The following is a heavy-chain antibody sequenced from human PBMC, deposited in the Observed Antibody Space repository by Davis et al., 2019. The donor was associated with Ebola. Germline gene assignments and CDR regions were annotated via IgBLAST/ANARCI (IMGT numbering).Heavy chain of an antibody. D-gene: IGHD3-3*01. Sequence: GESLKISCAASGFTFSTYSMSWVRQAPGKALEWVSSISSDSDYIYYADSAKGRFTISRDNAKNSLFLQMNSLRAEDTAVYYCAAGYDFWTGYYHFDCWGQGTLVTVSS. CDR1: GFTFSTYS. CDR2: ISSDSDYI. V-gene: IGHV3-21*01. CDR3: AAGYDFWTGYYHFDC. J-gene: IGHJ4*02.